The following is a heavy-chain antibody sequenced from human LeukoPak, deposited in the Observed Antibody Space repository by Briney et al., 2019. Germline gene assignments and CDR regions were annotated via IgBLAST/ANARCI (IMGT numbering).Heavy chain of an antibody. J-gene: IGHJ4*02. CDR2: IYSGGST. CDR1: GFTVSSNY. Sequence: GGSLRLSCAASGFTVSSNYMSWVRQAPGKGLKWVSVIYSGGSTYYADSVKGRFTISRHNSKNTLYLQMNSLRAEDTAVYYCARVHSSRFGELNYFDYWGQGTLVTVSS. D-gene: IGHD3-10*01. V-gene: IGHV3-53*04. CDR3: ARVHSSRFGELNYFDY.